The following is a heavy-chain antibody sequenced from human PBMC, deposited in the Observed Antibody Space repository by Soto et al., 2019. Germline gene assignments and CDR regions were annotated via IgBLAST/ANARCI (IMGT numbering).Heavy chain of an antibody. Sequence: GESLKISCKGSGYSFTSYWIGWVRQMPGKGLEWMGIIYPGDSDTRYSPSFQGQVTISADKSISTAYLQWSSLKASDTAMYYCARGGRWFGELITPYYYYGMDVWGQGTTVNVSS. CDR2: IYPGDSDT. D-gene: IGHD3-10*01. CDR1: GYSFTSYW. J-gene: IGHJ6*02. CDR3: ARGGRWFGELITPYYYYGMDV. V-gene: IGHV5-51*01.